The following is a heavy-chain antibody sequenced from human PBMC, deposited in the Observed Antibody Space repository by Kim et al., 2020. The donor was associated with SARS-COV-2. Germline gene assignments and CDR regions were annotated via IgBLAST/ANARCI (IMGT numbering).Heavy chain of an antibody. D-gene: IGHD3-22*01. CDR3: ARSPGITMIVALEGSDAFDI. V-gene: IGHV3-74*01. CDR1: GFTFSSYW. CDR2: INSDGSST. Sequence: GGSLRLSCAASGFTFSSYWMHWVRQAPGKGLVWVSRINSDGSSTSYADSVKGRFTISRDNAKNTLYLQMNSLRAEDMAVYYCARSPGITMIVALEGSDAFDIWGQGTMVTVSS. J-gene: IGHJ3*02.